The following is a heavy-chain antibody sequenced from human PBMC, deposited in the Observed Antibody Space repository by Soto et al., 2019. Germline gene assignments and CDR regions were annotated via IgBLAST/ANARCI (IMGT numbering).Heavy chain of an antibody. V-gene: IGHV3-33*01. CDR1: GFTFSVYP. J-gene: IGHJ4*02. CDR3: ARENTYFWGGIDY. Sequence: QVQLEESGGGVVQPGRSLRLSCAASGFTFSVYPFHWVRQAPGKGLEWVGLIWHDGSNELYADSVKGRFTISRDNSKNTLYLQMNSLRAEDTATYYCARENTYFWGGIDYWGQGTLVIVSS. CDR2: IWHDGSNE. D-gene: IGHD3-16*01.